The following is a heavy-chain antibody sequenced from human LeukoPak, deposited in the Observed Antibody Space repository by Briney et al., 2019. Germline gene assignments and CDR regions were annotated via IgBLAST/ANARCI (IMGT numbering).Heavy chain of an antibody. CDR2: ISGSGGST. J-gene: IGHJ4*02. Sequence: GRSLRLSCAASGFTFSSYGMHWVRQAPGKGLEWVSGISGSGGSTYNTDSVKGRFTISRDNSKNTLYLQMNSLRAEDTAIYFCAKSPRDALTGTEYFFDYWGQGTLVTVSS. V-gene: IGHV3-23*01. CDR1: GFTFSSYG. CDR3: AKSPRDALTGTEYFFDY. D-gene: IGHD1-20*01.